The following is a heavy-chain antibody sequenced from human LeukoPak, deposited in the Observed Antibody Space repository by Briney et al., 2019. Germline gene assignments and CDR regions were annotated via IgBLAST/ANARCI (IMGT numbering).Heavy chain of an antibody. CDR3: ASLYNDYGDY. CDR1: GFTFRNHG. J-gene: IGHJ4*02. CDR2: IIGTGDST. D-gene: IGHD5-24*01. Sequence: PGGSLRLSCAASGFTFRNHGMSWVRQAPGKGLEWVSGIIGTGDSTFYADPVKSRFTISRDNSRNTLYLHMNSLRVDDTAVYYCASLYNDYGDYWGQGALVTVSS. V-gene: IGHV3-23*01.